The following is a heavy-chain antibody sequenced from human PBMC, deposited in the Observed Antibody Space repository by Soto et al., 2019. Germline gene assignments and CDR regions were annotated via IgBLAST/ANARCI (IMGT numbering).Heavy chain of an antibody. J-gene: IGHJ4*02. CDR2: IYYSGST. CDR1: GGSISRYY. V-gene: IGHV4-59*01. D-gene: IGHD6-19*01. Sequence: PSETLSLTCTVSGGSISRYYWSWIRQPPGKGLEWIGYIYYSGSTNYNPSLKSRVTISVDTSKNQFSLKLSSVTAADTAVYYCARSGWYYFDYWGQGTLVTVSS. CDR3: ARSGWYYFDY.